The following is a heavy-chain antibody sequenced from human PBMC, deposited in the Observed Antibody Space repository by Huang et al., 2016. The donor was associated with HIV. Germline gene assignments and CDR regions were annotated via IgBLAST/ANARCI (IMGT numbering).Heavy chain of an antibody. D-gene: IGHD4-17*01. Sequence: QVQLVQSGAEVKTPGSSVKVSCKASGGPFSQSAISWGRQAPGQGLEWRGGSIPRFGTPNYARKFQGRVTITADDSTSTTYVEVSSLRSEDTALYYCARGQLGSYGDYDVLYWGQGTLVTVSS. CDR2: SIPRFGTP. J-gene: IGHJ4*02. V-gene: IGHV1-69*13. CDR3: ARGQLGSYGDYDVLY. CDR1: GGPFSQSA.